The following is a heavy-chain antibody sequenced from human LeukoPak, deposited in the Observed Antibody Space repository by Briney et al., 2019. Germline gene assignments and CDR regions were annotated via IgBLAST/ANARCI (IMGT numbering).Heavy chain of an antibody. V-gene: IGHV3-33*01. D-gene: IGHD3-22*01. CDR1: GVTFSSYG. CDR2: IWYDGSNK. Sequence: GGSLRLSCAASGVTFSSYGMHWVRQAPGKGLEWVAVIWYDGSNKYYADSVKGRFTISRDNSKNTLYLQMNSLRAEDTAVYYCARGHGGYYYGRAFDIWGQGTMVTVSS. J-gene: IGHJ3*02. CDR3: ARGHGGYYYGRAFDI.